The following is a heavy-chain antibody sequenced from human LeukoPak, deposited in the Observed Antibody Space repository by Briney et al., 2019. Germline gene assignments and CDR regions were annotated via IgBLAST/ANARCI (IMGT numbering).Heavy chain of an antibody. J-gene: IGHJ4*02. Sequence: GGSLRLSCAASGFTFNNAWMSWVRQAPGEGLEWVGRIKSKTDGGTTDYAAPVIGRFTISRDDSKTTVSLQMNSLITEDTAVYYCTTQPRYCTGTNCQRVDYWGQGTLVTVSS. CDR1: GFTFNNAW. V-gene: IGHV3-15*01. D-gene: IGHD2-2*01. CDR3: TTQPRYCTGTNCQRVDY. CDR2: IKSKTDGGTT.